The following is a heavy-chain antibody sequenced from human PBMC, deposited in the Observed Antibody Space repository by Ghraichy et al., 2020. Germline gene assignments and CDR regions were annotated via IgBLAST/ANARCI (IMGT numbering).Heavy chain of an antibody. V-gene: IGHV3-23*01. CDR2: ISGSGGST. Sequence: GGSLRLSCAASGFTFSSYAMSWVRQAPGKGLEWVSAISGSGGSTYYADSVKGRFTISRDNSKNTLYLQINSLRAEDTAVYYCAKDLRHSRFLEWLLPYFDYWGQGTLVTVSS. CDR3: AKDLRHSRFLEWLLPYFDY. J-gene: IGHJ4*02. D-gene: IGHD3-3*01. CDR1: GFTFSSYA.